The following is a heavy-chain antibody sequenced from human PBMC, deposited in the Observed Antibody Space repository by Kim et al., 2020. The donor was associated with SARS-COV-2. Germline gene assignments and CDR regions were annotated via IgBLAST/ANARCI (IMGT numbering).Heavy chain of an antibody. CDR2: INENGSEV. CDR3: TRLGEGTSEYDS. Sequence: GGSLRLSCAASGFTFSYFYMNWIRQAPGKGLEWVSYINENGSEVYYVASVEGRFIVSRDNAKNSLYLQMNSRRADDTAVYYCTRLGEGTSEYDSWGQGAL. D-gene: IGHD1-1*01. CDR1: GFTFSYFY. V-gene: IGHV3-7*01. J-gene: IGHJ5*01.